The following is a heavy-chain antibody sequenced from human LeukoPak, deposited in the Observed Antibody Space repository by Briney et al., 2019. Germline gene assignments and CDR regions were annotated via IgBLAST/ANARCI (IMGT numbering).Heavy chain of an antibody. Sequence: GASVKVSCKASGYTFTSYYMHWVRQAPGQGLEWMGIINPSGGSTSYAQKFQGRVTMTRNTSISTAYMELSSLRSEDTAVYYCARGLGNTYYYDSSGYSPFDYWGQGTLVTVSS. CDR3: ARGLGNTYYYDSSGYSPFDY. CDR1: GYTFTSYY. J-gene: IGHJ4*02. D-gene: IGHD3-22*01. CDR2: INPSGGST. V-gene: IGHV1-46*01.